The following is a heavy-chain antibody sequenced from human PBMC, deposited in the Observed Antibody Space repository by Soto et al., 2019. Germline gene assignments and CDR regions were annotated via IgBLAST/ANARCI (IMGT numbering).Heavy chain of an antibody. J-gene: IGHJ6*02. Sequence: ASVKVSCKASGYTFTSYGISRVRQAPGQGLEWMGWISAYNGNTNYAQKLQGRVTMTTDTSTSTAYMELSSLGSEDTAVYYCARDLAVSAAGSNRLYLLAFCGQGSSVPGSS. V-gene: IGHV1-18*01. CDR1: GYTFTSYG. CDR2: ISAYNGNT. D-gene: IGHD6-13*01. CDR3: ARDLAVSAAGSNRLYLLAF.